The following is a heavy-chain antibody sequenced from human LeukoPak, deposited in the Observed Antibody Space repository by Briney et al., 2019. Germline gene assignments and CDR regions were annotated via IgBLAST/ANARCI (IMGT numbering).Heavy chain of an antibody. J-gene: IGHJ4*02. CDR3: ARDLGLVRGVRD. CDR2: INPNSGGT. Sequence: ASVKVSCKVSGYTLTELSMHWVRQAPGQGLEWMGWINPNSGGTNYAQKFQGRVTMTRDTSISTAYMELSRLRSDDTAVYYCARDLGLVRGVRDWGQGTLVTVSS. CDR1: GYTLTELS. D-gene: IGHD3-10*01. V-gene: IGHV1-2*02.